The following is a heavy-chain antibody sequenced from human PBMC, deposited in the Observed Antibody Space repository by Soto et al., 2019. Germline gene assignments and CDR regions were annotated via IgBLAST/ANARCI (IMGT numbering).Heavy chain of an antibody. CDR2: ISSNGGST. CDR3: LKDPDFLTGDTGY. J-gene: IGHJ4*02. V-gene: IGHV3-64D*06. CDR1: GFTFSSYA. Sequence: GGSLRLSCSASGFTFSSYAMHGVRQAPGKGLEYVSAISSNGGSTYYADSVKGRFTISRDNSKNTLYLQMSSLRAEDTAVYYCLKDPDFLTGDTGYWGQGTPVTVSS. D-gene: IGHD7-27*01.